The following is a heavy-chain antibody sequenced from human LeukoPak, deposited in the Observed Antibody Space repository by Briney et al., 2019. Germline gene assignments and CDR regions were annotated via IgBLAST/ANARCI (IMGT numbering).Heavy chain of an antibody. V-gene: IGHV4-59*01. CDR2: IYYSGST. CDR1: GGSISSYY. J-gene: IGHJ4*02. Sequence: PSETLSLTCTVSGGSISSYYWSWIRQPPGKGLEWLGYIYYSGSTNYNPSLKSRVTISVDTSKNQFSLKLSSVTAADTAVYYCARGWRSDNTLDYWGQGTLVTVSS. CDR3: ARGWRSDNTLDY. D-gene: IGHD1-1*01.